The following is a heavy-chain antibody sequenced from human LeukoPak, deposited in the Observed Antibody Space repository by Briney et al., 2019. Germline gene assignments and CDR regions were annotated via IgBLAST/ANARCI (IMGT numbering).Heavy chain of an antibody. D-gene: IGHD1-26*01. Sequence: GGSLRLSCAASGFTFDDYAMHWVRQAPVKGLEWVSGISWNSGSIGYADSVKGRFTISRDNAKNSLYLQMNSLRAEDTALYYCAKDRSPVGATKDYFDYWGQGTLVTVSS. CDR2: ISWNSGSI. V-gene: IGHV3-9*01. J-gene: IGHJ4*02. CDR3: AKDRSPVGATKDYFDY. CDR1: GFTFDDYA.